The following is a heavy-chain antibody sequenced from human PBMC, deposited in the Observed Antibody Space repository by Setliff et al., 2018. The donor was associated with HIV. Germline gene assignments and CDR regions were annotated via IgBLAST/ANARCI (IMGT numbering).Heavy chain of an antibody. D-gene: IGHD7-27*01. CDR1: GYS. CDR2: IFYSGTT. CDR3: ARVSPLTHYYYMDM. V-gene: IGHV4-38-2*01. J-gene: IGHJ6*03. Sequence: NPSETLSLTCGVSGYSWGWFRQSPGKGLEWIGTIFYSGTTTYNPSLKSRITISVDTSKKEFYLHLSSVTAADTAVYYCARVSPLTHYYYMDMWGKGTTVTVSS.